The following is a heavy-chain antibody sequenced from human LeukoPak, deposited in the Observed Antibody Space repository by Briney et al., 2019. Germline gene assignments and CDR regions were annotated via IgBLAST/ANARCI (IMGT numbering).Heavy chain of an antibody. CDR3: AREVIDGAGRPAEYFQH. CDR1: GFTVSSNY. J-gene: IGHJ1*01. Sequence: GGSLRLSCAASGFTVSSNYMSWVRQAPGKGLEWVSVIYSGGSTYYADSVKGRFTISRDNSKNTLYLQMNSLRAEDTAVYYCAREVIDGAGRPAEYFQHWGQGTLVTVSS. V-gene: IGHV3-53*01. CDR2: IYSGGST. D-gene: IGHD3-16*02.